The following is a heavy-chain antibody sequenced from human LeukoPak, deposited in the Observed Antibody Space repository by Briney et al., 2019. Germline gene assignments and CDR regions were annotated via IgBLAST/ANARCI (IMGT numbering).Heavy chain of an antibody. J-gene: IGHJ4*02. CDR1: GYTFTSYG. D-gene: IGHD3-9*01. V-gene: IGHV1-2*02. Sequence: ASVKVSCKASGYTFTSYGISWVRQAPGQGLEWMGWINPNSGGTNYAQKFQGRVTMTRDTSISTAYMELSRLRSDNTAVYYCARDDILTGYYSAFDYWGQGTLVTVSS. CDR3: ARDDILTGYYSAFDY. CDR2: INPNSGGT.